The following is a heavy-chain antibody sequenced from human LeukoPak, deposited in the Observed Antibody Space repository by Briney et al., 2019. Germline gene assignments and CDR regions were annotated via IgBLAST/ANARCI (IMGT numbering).Heavy chain of an antibody. CDR1: GFTFNNYE. V-gene: IGHV3-48*03. Sequence: GGSLRLSCAASGFTFNNYEMNWVRQAPGKGLEWVSFISSSSITIYYADSVKGRFTISRDNAEKSLYLQMNSLRAEDTAVYYCARDRGGSYSAIDYWGQGTLVTVSS. D-gene: IGHD2-15*01. J-gene: IGHJ4*02. CDR2: ISSSSITI. CDR3: ARDRGGSYSAIDY.